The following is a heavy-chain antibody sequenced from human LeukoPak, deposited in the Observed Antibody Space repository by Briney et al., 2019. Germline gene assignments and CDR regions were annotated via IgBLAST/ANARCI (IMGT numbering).Heavy chain of an antibody. CDR3: AREGPAFDI. Sequence: SQTLSLTCAISGDSVSSNCAAWNWIRQSPSRGLEWLAKTYYRSKWYEDYALSVQGRITVSVDTSKNQFSLQLRSATPEDTAVYYCAREGPAFDIWGQGTMVTASS. V-gene: IGHV6-1*01. CDR1: GDSVSSNCAA. J-gene: IGHJ3*02. CDR2: TYYRSKWYE.